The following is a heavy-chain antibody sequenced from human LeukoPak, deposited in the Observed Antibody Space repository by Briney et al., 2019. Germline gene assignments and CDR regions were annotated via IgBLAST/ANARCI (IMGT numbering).Heavy chain of an antibody. J-gene: IGHJ3*02. CDR3: ASGRAFDI. D-gene: IGHD3/OR15-3a*01. Sequence: GGSLRLSCEVSGFTFSSHAMGWVRQAPGEGLEWDSVISGGGGSTYYADSLKGRFTISRDNSKNTLYLQMNSLRAEDTAVYYCASGRAFDIWGQGTMVTVSS. V-gene: IGHV3-23*01. CDR2: ISGGGGST. CDR1: GFTFSSHA.